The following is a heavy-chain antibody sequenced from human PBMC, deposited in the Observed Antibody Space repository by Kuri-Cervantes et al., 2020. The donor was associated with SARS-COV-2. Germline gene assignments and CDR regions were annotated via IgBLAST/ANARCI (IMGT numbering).Heavy chain of an antibody. V-gene: IGHV1-18*01. CDR3: ARDPSHCYRTSCFIDVFDY. J-gene: IGHJ4*02. Sequence: ASVKVSCKASGYTFISYGISWVRQAPGQGLEWMGWISAYNTHTKYAQRVQGRVTMTTDTTTSTAYMELRGLRSDVTAVYYCARDPSHCYRTSCFIDVFDYWGPGTLVTVSS. CDR2: ISAYNTHT. D-gene: IGHD2-2*01. CDR1: GYTFISYG.